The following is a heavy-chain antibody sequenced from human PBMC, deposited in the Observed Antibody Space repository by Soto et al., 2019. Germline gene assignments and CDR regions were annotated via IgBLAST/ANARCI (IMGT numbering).Heavy chain of an antibody. J-gene: IGHJ4*02. CDR3: ARDGGIAVAGRGFDY. CDR1: GFTFSSYA. V-gene: IGHV3-23*01. Sequence: GGSLRLSCAASGFTFSSYAMSWVRQAPGKGLEWVSAISGSGGSTYYADSVKGRFTISRDNSKNTLYLQMNSLRAEDTAVYYCARDGGIAVAGRGFDYWGQGTLVTVSS. CDR2: ISGSGGST. D-gene: IGHD6-19*01.